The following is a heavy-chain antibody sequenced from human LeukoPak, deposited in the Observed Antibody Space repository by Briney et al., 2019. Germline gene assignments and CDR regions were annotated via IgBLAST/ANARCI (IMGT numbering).Heavy chain of an antibody. D-gene: IGHD2-2*01. J-gene: IGHJ3*02. CDR1: VGPISSYY. CDR2: IYSSGSP. Sequence: SETLSLTCTLSVGPISSYYWSWIRQPPGKGREWIGYIYSSGSPNYNPSLKSRITISVDTSKNQFSLKLSSVTAADTAVYYCASSSTSWYDAFDIWGQGTMVTVSS. CDR3: ASSSTSWYDAFDI. V-gene: IGHV4-59*01.